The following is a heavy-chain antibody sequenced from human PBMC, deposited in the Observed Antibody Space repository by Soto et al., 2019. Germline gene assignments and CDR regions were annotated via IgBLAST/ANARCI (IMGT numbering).Heavy chain of an antibody. CDR3: TAGSGWESDT. J-gene: IGHJ5*02. CDR1: EFTFGTSW. D-gene: IGHD6-19*01. CDR2: IKQDGGKK. V-gene: IGHV3-7*05. Sequence: DVQLVESGGGLVQPGGSLRLSCAVSEFTFGTSWMTWVRQGPGKGLEWVANIKQDGGKKHYLESVRGRFSISRDNAKKALYLEMNSLRAEDTAVYYCTAGSGWESDTWGEGTVVTVSS.